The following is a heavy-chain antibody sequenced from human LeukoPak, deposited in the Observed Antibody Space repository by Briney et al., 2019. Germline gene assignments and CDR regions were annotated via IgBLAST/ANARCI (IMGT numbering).Heavy chain of an antibody. CDR3: AKDADWGLGWGRSDAFDI. J-gene: IGHJ3*02. Sequence: GGSLRLSCSASGFTFDYYAMHWVRQAPGKGLELVSGISWNSGSIGYADSVKGRFTVSRDNAKNSLYLQMNSLRAEDTALYYCAKDADWGLGWGRSDAFDIWGQGTMVTVSS. V-gene: IGHV3-9*01. CDR1: GFTFDYYA. D-gene: IGHD3-16*01. CDR2: ISWNSGSI.